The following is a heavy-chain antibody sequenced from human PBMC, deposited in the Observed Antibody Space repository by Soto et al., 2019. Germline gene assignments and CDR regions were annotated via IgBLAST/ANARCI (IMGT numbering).Heavy chain of an antibody. V-gene: IGHV1-69*01. D-gene: IGHD5-12*01. CDR1: GGTFSSYA. CDR3: ARGDGYNVGTSAY. Sequence: QVQLVQSGAEVKKPGSSVKVSCKASGGTFSSYAIGWVRQAPGQGLEWMGGIIPIFGTANYARKFQGRVTITADESTSTAYMGMSSLRSEDTAVYYCARGDGYNVGTSAYWGQGTLVTDSS. CDR2: IIPIFGTA. J-gene: IGHJ4*02.